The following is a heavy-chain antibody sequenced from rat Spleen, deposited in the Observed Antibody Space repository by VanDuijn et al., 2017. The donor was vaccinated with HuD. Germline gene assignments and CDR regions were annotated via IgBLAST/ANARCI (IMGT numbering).Heavy chain of an antibody. D-gene: IGHD1-6*01. Sequence: EVQLVESGGGLVQPGRSLKLSCVASGFTFNNYWMTWIRQAPGKGLEWVASITNTGHSTYYPDSVKGRFTISRDNAKTTLYLQMNSLRSEDTATYYCSTAGSGLDYYYAGGFDYWGQGVMVTVSS. CDR1: GFTFNNYW. J-gene: IGHJ2*01. V-gene: IGHV5-31*01. CDR2: ITNTGHST. CDR3: STAGSGLDYYYAGGFDY.